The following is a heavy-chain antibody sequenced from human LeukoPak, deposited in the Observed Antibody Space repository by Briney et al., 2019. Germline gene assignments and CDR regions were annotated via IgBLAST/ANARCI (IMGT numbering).Heavy chain of an antibody. D-gene: IGHD2-2*01. J-gene: IGHJ5*02. CDR3: AEEGVPAAMIGWFDP. Sequence: ASVKVSCKASGYTFTGYYMHWVRQAPGQGLEWMGWINPNSGGTNYAQKFQGRVNMTRDTSISTAYMELSRLRSDDTAVYYCAEEGVPAAMIGWFDPWGQETLVTVSS. CDR1: GYTFTGYY. CDR2: INPNSGGT. V-gene: IGHV1-2*02.